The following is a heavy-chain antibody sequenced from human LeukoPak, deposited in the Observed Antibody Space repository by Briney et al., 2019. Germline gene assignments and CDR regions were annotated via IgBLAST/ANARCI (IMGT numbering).Heavy chain of an antibody. CDR2: LNLNSGGT. D-gene: IGHD1-1*01. J-gene: IGHJ5*02. CDR3: TRGNXATRRGDNWFDP. CDR1: GYTFTGYY. V-gene: IGHV1-2*02. Sequence: ASVKVSCKASGYTFTGYYIHWVRQAPGQGLEWMGWLNLNSGGTNYAQKFQGRVAISRDTSITTAYMELNRLTSEDTAVYYCTRGNXATRRGDNWFDPWGQGTLVTVSS.